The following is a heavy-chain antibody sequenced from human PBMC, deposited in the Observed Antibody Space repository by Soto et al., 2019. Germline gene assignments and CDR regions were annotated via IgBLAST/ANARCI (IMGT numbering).Heavy chain of an antibody. D-gene: IGHD2-2*01. J-gene: IGHJ5*02. V-gene: IGHV1-18*01. CDR3: ARVEAAMSGHWFDP. CDR2: ISASTGKT. CDR1: GYTFTSYG. Sequence: GPGVKKPGASVKVSCKASGYTFTSYGFSWVRQAPGQGLEWMGWISASTGKTNYEQKFQGRVTMTTDRSTTTAFMELRSLRSDDTAVYFCARVEAAMSGHWFDPWGQGTLVTVSS.